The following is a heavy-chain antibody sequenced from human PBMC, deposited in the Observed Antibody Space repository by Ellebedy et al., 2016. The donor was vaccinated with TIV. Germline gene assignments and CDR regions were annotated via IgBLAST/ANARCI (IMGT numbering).Heavy chain of an antibody. D-gene: IGHD2-15*01. Sequence: ASVKVSCKASGYTFTSYYMHWVRQAPGQGLEWMGIINPSGGSTSYAQKFQGRVTMTRDTSTSTVYMELSSLRSEDTAVYYCAVAHCSGGSCGPFDYWGQGTLVTVSS. V-gene: IGHV1-46*01. J-gene: IGHJ4*02. CDR3: AVAHCSGGSCGPFDY. CDR2: INPSGGST. CDR1: GYTFTSYY.